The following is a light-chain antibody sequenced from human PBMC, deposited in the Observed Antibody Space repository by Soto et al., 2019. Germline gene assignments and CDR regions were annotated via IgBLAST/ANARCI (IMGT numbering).Light chain of an antibody. CDR2: WAS. Sequence: DIVMTQSPYSLSVSLCERATINCESSQSVCFTSNNKNYLAWYQQKPGQPPKLLLSWASARESGVPERFSGSGSGTLFTLSISSLQAEDVAVYYCQQYYTLPLTFGGGTKVDI. J-gene: IGKJ4*01. V-gene: IGKV4-1*01. CDR3: QQYYTLPLT. CDR1: QSVCFTSNNKNY.